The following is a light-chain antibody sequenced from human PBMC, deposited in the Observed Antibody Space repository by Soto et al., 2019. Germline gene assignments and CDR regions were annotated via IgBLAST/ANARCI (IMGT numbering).Light chain of an antibody. CDR2: AAS. V-gene: IGKV3-15*01. CDR3: QQYNKWRT. CDR1: QGISSL. J-gene: IGKJ1*01. Sequence: EIVMTQSPATLSVSPGERATLSCRASQGISSLLAWYQQKPGQAPRLLIYAASTRATGIPARFSGSGSGTEFTLTISSLQSEDFAVYYCQQYNKWRTFGQGTKVDIK.